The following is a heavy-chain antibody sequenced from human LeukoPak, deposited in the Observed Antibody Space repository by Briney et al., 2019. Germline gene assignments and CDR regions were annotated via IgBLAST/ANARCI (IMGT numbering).Heavy chain of an antibody. V-gene: IGHV4-4*07. D-gene: IGHD3-3*01. CDR2: IYTTGST. CDR1: GGSIRSYY. J-gene: IGHJ2*01. Sequence: SETLSLTCTASGGSIRSYYWSWIRKPAGKGLQWIGRIYTTGSTNYNPSLKSRVTMSVDTSKNQFSLKLSSVTAADTAVYYCARGPPPDFWSGLRWHLDLWGRGTLVTVSS. CDR3: ARGPPPDFWSGLRWHLDL.